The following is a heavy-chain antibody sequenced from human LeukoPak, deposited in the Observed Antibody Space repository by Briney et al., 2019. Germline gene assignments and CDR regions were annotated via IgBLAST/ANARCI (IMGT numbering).Heavy chain of an antibody. CDR2: IKQDGSQK. D-gene: IGHD3-10*01. V-gene: IGHV3-7*03. CDR1: GFTFSSYW. J-gene: IGHJ4*02. CDR3: ARDLWFGESFDY. Sequence: PGGSLRLSCAASGFTFSSYWMSWVRQAPGKGLEWVANIKQDGSQKYYVDSVEGRFTISRDNAKNSLYLQMNSLRAEDTAVYYCARDLWFGESFDYWGQGTLVTVSS.